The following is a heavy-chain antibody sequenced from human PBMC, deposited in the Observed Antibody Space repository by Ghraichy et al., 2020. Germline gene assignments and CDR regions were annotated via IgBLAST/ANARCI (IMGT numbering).Heavy chain of an antibody. Sequence: LEWVNIIKQDGSEKHYVDSVKGLFTISRDNAKNSLHLQMNSLRVDDTAVYYFARASGWVIDYWGQGNLVTVSS. J-gene: IGHJ4*02. CDR3: ARASGWVIDY. V-gene: IGHV3-7*04. CDR2: IKQDGSEK. D-gene: IGHD2-21*01.